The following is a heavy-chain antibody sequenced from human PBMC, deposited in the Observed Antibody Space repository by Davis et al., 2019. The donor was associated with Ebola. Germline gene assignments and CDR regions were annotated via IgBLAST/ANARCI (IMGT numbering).Heavy chain of an antibody. CDR3: ARGDLAAPIDRPFDP. Sequence: PSETLSLTCSISGGFVNNRAFYWSWIRQPPGKGLEWICYISDSGSINYNPYLRIRVSISKDPSKKQFSLRLTSATAADTAVYYCARGDLAAPIDRPFDPWGPGTLVTVSS. D-gene: IGHD6-6*01. CDR2: ISDSGSI. V-gene: IGHV4-61*08. J-gene: IGHJ5*02. CDR1: GGFVNNRAFY.